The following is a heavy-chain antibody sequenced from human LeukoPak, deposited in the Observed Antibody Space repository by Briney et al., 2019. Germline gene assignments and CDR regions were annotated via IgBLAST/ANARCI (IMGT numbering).Heavy chain of an antibody. CDR2: NNYSGST. J-gene: IGHJ4*02. Sequence: SETLSLTCTVSGGSINTLYWSWIRQPPGKGLEWIGYNNYSGSTYYNPPLKSRATISVDTSKNQFSLKLTSVTAADTAVYYCARGGVYFEDWGQGTLVTVSS. D-gene: IGHD3-16*01. CDR3: ARGGVYFED. CDR1: GGSINTLY. V-gene: IGHV4-59*01.